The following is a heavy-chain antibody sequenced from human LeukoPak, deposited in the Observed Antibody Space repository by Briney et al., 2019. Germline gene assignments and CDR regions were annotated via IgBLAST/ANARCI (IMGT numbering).Heavy chain of an antibody. V-gene: IGHV3-30*05. D-gene: IGHD6-13*01. J-gene: IGHJ4*02. CDR1: GFTFSSYS. CDR3: AREGSSSWYIDY. Sequence: GGSLRLSCAASGFTFSSYSMNWVRQAPGKGLEWVAVISYDGSNKYYADSVKGRFTISRDNSKNTLYLQMNSLRAEDTAVYYCAREGSSSWYIDYWGQGTLVTVSS. CDR2: ISYDGSNK.